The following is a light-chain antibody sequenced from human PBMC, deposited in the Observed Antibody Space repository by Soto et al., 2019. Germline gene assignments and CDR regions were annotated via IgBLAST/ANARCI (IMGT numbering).Light chain of an antibody. CDR2: GAS. CDR3: QPCGSSST. V-gene: IGKV3-20*01. CDR1: QSVSVRH. Sequence: IVLRNKRSKVPWAPEESRTRWSRASQSVSVRHLAWYHQKPGQAPRLLIYGASTRATGIPARFSGSGSGTDFTLSVVSPEPENFAVYYCQPCGSSSTFGQGT. J-gene: IGKJ5*01.